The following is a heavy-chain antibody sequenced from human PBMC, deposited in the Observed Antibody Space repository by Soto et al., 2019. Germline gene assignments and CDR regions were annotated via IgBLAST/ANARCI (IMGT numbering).Heavy chain of an antibody. CDR2: ISGTCGST. Sequence: LXLSCAASCVTFSNYAMSWVRQAPGKGLEWVSGISGTCGSTYYTDSVKGRFTISRDNSKNTLYLQMNSLRAEDTAVYYCALKGYSSSSSFDYWGQGTLVTVSS. J-gene: IGHJ4*02. D-gene: IGHD6-6*01. CDR3: ALKGYSSSSSFDY. V-gene: IGHV3-23*01. CDR1: CVTFSNYA.